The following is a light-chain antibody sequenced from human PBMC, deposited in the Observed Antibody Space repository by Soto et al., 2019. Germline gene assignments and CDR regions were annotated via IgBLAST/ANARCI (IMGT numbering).Light chain of an antibody. CDR2: AAS. CDR3: QQTYNTPRT. J-gene: IGKJ2*01. Sequence: DIQMTQSPSSLSASVGDSVTISCRASQSISSYLNWYQQKPGKATNLLIYAASNLQSWVPSRFSGSGSGTDFTLTISSLQPEDFATYYCQQTYNTPRTFGQGTKLEI. V-gene: IGKV1-39*01. CDR1: QSISSY.